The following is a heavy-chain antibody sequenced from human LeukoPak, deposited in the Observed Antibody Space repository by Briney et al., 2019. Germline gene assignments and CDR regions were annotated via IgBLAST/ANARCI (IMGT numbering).Heavy chain of an antibody. V-gene: IGHV3-15*01. CDR3: TTVRATFR. CDR2: IKSRTDGGTT. Sequence: PGGSLTLSCAPSGLTFTRACMNWVPDAPGKGLEWVGRIKSRTDGGTTDYAARVKGRFTISRDDSKNTLYLHMNSLKTEDTALYYCTTVRATFRWGQGTLVTVSS. J-gene: IGHJ4*02. D-gene: IGHD3-16*01. CDR1: GLTFTRAC.